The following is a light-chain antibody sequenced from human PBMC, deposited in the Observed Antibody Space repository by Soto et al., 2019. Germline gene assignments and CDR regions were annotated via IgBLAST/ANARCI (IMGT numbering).Light chain of an antibody. CDR1: QSVSSSY. CDR3: QKYGSSLFT. J-gene: IGKJ3*01. V-gene: IGKV3-20*01. CDR2: GAS. Sequence: EIVLTQSPGTLSLSPGERATLSCRASQSVSSSYLAWYQQKPGQAPRLLIYGASSRATGIPDRFSGSVSGTDFTLNISRLEPEDCAVYYCQKYGSSLFTFGPGTKVDIK.